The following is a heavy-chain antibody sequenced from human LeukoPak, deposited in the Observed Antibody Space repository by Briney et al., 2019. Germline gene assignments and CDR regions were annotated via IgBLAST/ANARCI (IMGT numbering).Heavy chain of an antibody. J-gene: IGHJ6*02. CDR1: GGSISSYY. Sequence: SETLSLTCTVSGGSISSYYWSWIRQPPGGGLGLVGYIYYSGSTNYNPSLKRRVTISLDTSKSQFSLKLRSVTAADTAVYYCARSGLDSRYYFGMDVWGQGTTVTVSS. D-gene: IGHD5-12*01. CDR3: ARSGLDSRYYFGMDV. V-gene: IGHV4-59*01. CDR2: IYYSGST.